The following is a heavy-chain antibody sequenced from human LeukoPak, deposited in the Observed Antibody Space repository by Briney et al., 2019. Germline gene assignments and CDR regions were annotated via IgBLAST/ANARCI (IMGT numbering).Heavy chain of an antibody. V-gene: IGHV4-38-2*02. Sequence: SETLSLTCTVSGYSISSGYYWGWIRQPPGKGLEWIGSIYHSGSTYYNPSLKSRVTISADTSKNQFSLKLSSVTAADTAVYYCARDSDSSGWYGHWFDPWGQGTLVTVSS. CDR2: IYHSGST. D-gene: IGHD6-19*01. J-gene: IGHJ5*02. CDR1: GYSISSGYY. CDR3: ARDSDSSGWYGHWFDP.